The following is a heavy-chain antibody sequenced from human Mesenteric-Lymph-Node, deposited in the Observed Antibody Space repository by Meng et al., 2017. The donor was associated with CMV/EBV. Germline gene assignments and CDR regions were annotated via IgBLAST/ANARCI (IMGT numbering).Heavy chain of an antibody. J-gene: IGHJ6*02. CDR2: ICGGGDST. V-gene: IGHV3-23*01. CDR1: GFTFGTQA. Sequence: GESLKISCAASGFTFGTQAMSWVRQAPEKGLEWVSTICGGGDSTYYADSVKGRFTISRDNSQNTLYLQMNSLRAEDTAVYYCATPSDPSFYYDFWSGYYGMDVWGQGTTVTVSS. CDR3: ATPSDPSFYYDFWSGYYGMDV. D-gene: IGHD3-3*01.